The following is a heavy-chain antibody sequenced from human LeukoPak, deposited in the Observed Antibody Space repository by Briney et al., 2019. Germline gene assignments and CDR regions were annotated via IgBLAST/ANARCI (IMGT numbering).Heavy chain of an antibody. Sequence: GGSLRLSCEASGFTLTTYPMSWVRQAPGKGLEWVSTVSGTGFTTHYADSVKGRFTISRGTSKNILYLEMNSLRAEDTAVYYCAKHGWQQLVKYGMDVWGQGTTVTVSS. CDR3: AKHGWQQLVKYGMDV. CDR2: VSGTGFTT. CDR1: GFTLTTYP. J-gene: IGHJ6*02. V-gene: IGHV3-23*01. D-gene: IGHD6-13*01.